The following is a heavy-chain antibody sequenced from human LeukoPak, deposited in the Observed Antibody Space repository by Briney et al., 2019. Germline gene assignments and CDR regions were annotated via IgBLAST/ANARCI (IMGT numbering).Heavy chain of an antibody. V-gene: IGHV2-5*02. D-gene: IGHD5-18*01. CDR2: IYWDDDK. Sequence: SGPTLVKPTETLTLTCTFSGFSLSTTGVGVGWMRQPPGKALEWLAVIYWDDDKRYSPSLKSRLTITKDTSKNQVVLTVTNMDPVDTATYYCAHRKVDTPMGPWGQGTLVTVSS. J-gene: IGHJ5*02. CDR3: AHRKVDTPMGP. CDR1: GFSLSTTGVG.